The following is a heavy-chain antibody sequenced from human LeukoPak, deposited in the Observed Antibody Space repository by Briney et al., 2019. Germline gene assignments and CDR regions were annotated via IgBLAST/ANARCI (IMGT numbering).Heavy chain of an antibody. V-gene: IGHV4-59*12. J-gene: IGHJ4*02. D-gene: IGHD3-16*02. Sequence: SETLSLTCTVSGGSISSYYWSWIRQPPGKGLEWIGNIYYSGSTNYNPSLKSRVTISVDTSKNQFSLKLSSVTAADTAVYYCARVALRDYVWGSYRSYFDYWGQGTLVTVSS. CDR3: ARVALRDYVWGSYRSYFDY. CDR2: IYYSGST. CDR1: GGSISSYY.